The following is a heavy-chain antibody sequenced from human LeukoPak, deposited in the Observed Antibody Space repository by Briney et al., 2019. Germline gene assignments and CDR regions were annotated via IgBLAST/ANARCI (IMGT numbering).Heavy chain of an antibody. Sequence: PGGSLRLSCAASGFTFSDYHMDWVRQAPGKGLEWVGRNRNKANSYTTEYAASVKGRFTISRDDSKNSLYLQMNSLKTEETAVYYCVGSSGYYYGFDYWGQGTMVTVSS. CDR2: NRNKANSYTT. CDR1: GFTFSDYH. V-gene: IGHV3-72*01. J-gene: IGHJ4*02. CDR3: VGSSGYYYGFDY. D-gene: IGHD3-22*01.